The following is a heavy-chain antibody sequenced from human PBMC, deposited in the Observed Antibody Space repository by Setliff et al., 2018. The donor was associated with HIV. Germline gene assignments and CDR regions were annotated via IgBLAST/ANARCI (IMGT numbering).Heavy chain of an antibody. Sequence: PSETLSLTCTVSGGSIRKSSSYWGWIRQPPGKGLEWIGSIYYSGNTYFSPSLKSRITISVDTSKNQFSLNLRSVTAADTAVYYCVREGVRRGLGSGSFRYRAYYFDQWGQGTLVTVSS. D-gene: IGHD3-10*01. CDR1: GGSIRKSSSY. CDR3: VREGVRRGLGSGSFRYRAYYFDQ. V-gene: IGHV4-39*07. CDR2: IYYSGNT. J-gene: IGHJ4*02.